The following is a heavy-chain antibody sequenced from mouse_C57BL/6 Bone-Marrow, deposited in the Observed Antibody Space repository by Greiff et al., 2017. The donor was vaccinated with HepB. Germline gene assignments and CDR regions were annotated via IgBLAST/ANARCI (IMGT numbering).Heavy chain of an antibody. V-gene: IGHV12-3*01. Sequence: VQLQESGPGLVKPSQSLFLTCSITGFPITSGYYWIWIRQSPGKPLEWMGYITHSEETFYNPSLQSPISITRETSKNQFFLQLNSVTTEDTAMYYCARLLGGRYFDVWGTGTTVTVSS. CDR3: ARLLGGRYFDV. D-gene: IGHD3-3*01. J-gene: IGHJ1*03. CDR1: GFPITSGYY. CDR2: ITHSEET.